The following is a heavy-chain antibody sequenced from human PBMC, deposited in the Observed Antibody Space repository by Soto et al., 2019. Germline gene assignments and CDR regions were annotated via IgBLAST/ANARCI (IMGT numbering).Heavy chain of an antibody. CDR1: GFTFSDNW. D-gene: IGHD3-10*01. CDR3: ATSMGRGGNDY. V-gene: IGHV3-7*05. J-gene: IGHJ4*02. Sequence: ESGGGLVQPGGSLRLSCAASGFTFSDNWMSWVRQAPGKGLECVANIKTDGSEKYYVDPVKGRFTISRDNAKNSLYLQMSSLRAEDTAVYYCATSMGRGGNDYWGQGTLVAVSS. CDR2: IKTDGSEK.